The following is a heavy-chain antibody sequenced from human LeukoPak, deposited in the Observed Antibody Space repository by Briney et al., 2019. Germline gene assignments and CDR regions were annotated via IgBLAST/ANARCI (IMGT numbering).Heavy chain of an antibody. CDR3: ARTPPSIIGTTRNWFDP. V-gene: IGHV4-59*01. CDR1: GGSFSGYY. CDR2: IYYRGST. J-gene: IGHJ5*02. D-gene: IGHD1/OR15-1a*01. Sequence: SETLSLTCAVYGGSFSGYYWSWIRQPPGKGLEWIGYIYYRGSTKYNPSLKSRVIISVDTSKNQFSLKLSSVTAADTAVYYCARTPPSIIGTTRNWFDPWGQGTLVTVSS.